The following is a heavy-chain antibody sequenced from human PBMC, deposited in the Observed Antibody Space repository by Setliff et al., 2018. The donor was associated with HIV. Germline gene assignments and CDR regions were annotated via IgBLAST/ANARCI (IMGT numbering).Heavy chain of an antibody. CDR1: GGSISNYY. V-gene: IGHV4-59*01. D-gene: IGHD3-22*01. Sequence: SETLSLTCNVSGGSISNYYWTWMRQPPGKGLEWVAYISYSGNTNYHPALRSRLTITRDTSKNQVSLKLTSVTAADTAAYFCARTRYYYDSSDRYWVIDSWGPGTLVTVSS. CDR3: ARTRYYYDSSDRYWVIDS. J-gene: IGHJ5*01. CDR2: ISYSGNT.